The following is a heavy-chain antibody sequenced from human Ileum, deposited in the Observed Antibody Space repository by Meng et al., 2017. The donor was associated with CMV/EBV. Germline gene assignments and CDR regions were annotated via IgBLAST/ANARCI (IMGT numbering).Heavy chain of an antibody. Sequence: CKASEGTFSSYAISWVRRAPEQELEWMRGIIPILGIPNYAQKFQDRVTITADKSTSTAYMELSSLRSEDTAVYYCASGRDGYNLFWDYWGQGTLVTVSS. CDR2: IIPILGIP. CDR1: EGTFSSYA. CDR3: ASGRDGYNLFWDY. J-gene: IGHJ4*02. D-gene: IGHD5-24*01. V-gene: IGHV1-69*10.